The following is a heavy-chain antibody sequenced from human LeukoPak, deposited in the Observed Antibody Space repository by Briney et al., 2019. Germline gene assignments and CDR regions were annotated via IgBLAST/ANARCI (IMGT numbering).Heavy chain of an antibody. CDR1: GFTFSTYA. V-gene: IGHV3-23*01. CDR2: ISGSGGST. J-gene: IGHJ4*02. Sequence: GGSLRLSCAASGFTFSTYAMSWVRQAPGKGLEWVSGISGSGGSTNYADSVKGRFTIPRDNSKSTVYLQMNSLRAEDTAVYYCTKALYGGNSDWGQGTQVTVS. CDR3: TKALYGGNSD. D-gene: IGHD4-23*01.